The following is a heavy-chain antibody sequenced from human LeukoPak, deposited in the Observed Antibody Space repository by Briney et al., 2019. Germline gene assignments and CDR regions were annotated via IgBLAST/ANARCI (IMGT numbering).Heavy chain of an antibody. CDR1: GYTFTSYG. V-gene: IGHV1-18*01. D-gene: IGHD3-22*01. J-gene: IGHJ4*02. CDR3: ARDKIAYYYDSSGYNPAFDY. Sequence: ASVKVSCKASGYTFTSYGISWVRQAPGQGLEWMGWISAYNGNTNYAQKLQGRVTMTTDTSTSTAYMELRSLRSDDTAVYYCARDKIAYYYDSSGYNPAFDYWGQGTLVTVSS. CDR2: ISAYNGNT.